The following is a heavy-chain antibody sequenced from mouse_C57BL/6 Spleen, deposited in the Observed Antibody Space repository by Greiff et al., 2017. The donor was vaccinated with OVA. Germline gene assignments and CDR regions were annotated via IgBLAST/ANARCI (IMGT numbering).Heavy chain of an antibody. J-gene: IGHJ4*01. D-gene: IGHD6-1*01. CDR2: IDPSDSYT. Sequence: QVQLQQPGAELVMPGASVKLSCKASGYTFTSYWMHWVKQRPGQGLEWIGEIDPSDSYTNYNQKFKGKSTLTVDKYSSTAYMQLSSLTSEDSAVYYCARLCPVCAMDDWGQGTSVTVSS. V-gene: IGHV1-69*01. CDR1: GYTFTSYW. CDR3: ARLCPVCAMDD.